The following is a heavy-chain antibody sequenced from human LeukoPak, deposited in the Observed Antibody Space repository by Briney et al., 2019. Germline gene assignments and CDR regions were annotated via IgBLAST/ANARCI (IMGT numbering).Heavy chain of an antibody. CDR3: ARAANTAMVNYFDY. J-gene: IGHJ4*02. CDR2: INAGNGNT. D-gene: IGHD5-18*01. V-gene: IGHV1-3*01. Sequence: GASVKVSCKASGYTFTSYAMHWVRQAPGQRLEWMGWINAGNGNTKYSQKFQGRVTITRDTSASTAYMELSSLRSEDTAVYYRARAANTAMVNYFDYWGQGTLVTVSS. CDR1: GYTFTSYA.